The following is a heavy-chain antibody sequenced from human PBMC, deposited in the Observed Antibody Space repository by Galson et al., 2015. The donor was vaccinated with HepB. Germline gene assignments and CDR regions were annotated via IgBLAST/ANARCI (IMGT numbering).Heavy chain of an antibody. D-gene: IGHD3-10*01. Sequence: SVKVSCKASGGTFSSYTISWVRQAPGQGLEWMGRIIPILGIANYAQKFQGRVTITADKSTSTAYMELSSLRSEDTAVYYCRLVYYGSGSSGDYWGQGTLVTVSS. CDR3: RLVYYGSGSSGDY. CDR1: GGTFSSYT. J-gene: IGHJ4*02. V-gene: IGHV1-69*02. CDR2: IIPILGIA.